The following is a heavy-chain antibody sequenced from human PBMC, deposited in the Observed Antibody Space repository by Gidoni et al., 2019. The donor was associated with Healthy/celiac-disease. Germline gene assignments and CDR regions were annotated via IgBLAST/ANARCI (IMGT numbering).Heavy chain of an antibody. V-gene: IGHV3-33*01. Sequence: QVQLVESGGGVVQPGRSLRLSCAASGFTFSSYGMHWVRQATGKGLEWVAVIWYDGSNKYYADSVKGRFTIFRDNAKNTLYLQMNSLRAEDTAVYYCARSYRSTWYYFDYWGQGTLVTVSS. CDR3: ARSYRSTWYYFDY. CDR1: GFTFSSYG. D-gene: IGHD6-13*01. J-gene: IGHJ4*02. CDR2: IWYDGSNK.